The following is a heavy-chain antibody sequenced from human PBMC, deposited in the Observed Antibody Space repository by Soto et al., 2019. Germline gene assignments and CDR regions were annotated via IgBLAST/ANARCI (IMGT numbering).Heavy chain of an antibody. CDR2: IKEDGSEK. J-gene: IGHJ4*02. Sequence: GGSLRLSCAASGFTFSSYWMSWVRQAPGKGLEWVANIKEDGSEKYYVDSVKGRFTISRDNAKNSLFLQMNSLRAEDTAVYYCVRYVESGILTGPRFDYWGQGTLVTVSS. V-gene: IGHV3-7*01. CDR1: GFTFSSYW. D-gene: IGHD3-9*01. CDR3: VRYVESGILTGPRFDY.